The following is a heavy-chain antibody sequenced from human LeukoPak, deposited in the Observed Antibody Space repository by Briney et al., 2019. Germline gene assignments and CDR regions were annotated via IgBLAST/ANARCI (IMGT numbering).Heavy chain of an antibody. CDR2: IKQDGSVK. CDR1: GFTFSSSW. V-gene: IGHV3-7*01. D-gene: IGHD6-19*01. CDR3: VAGSGWRFDY. J-gene: IGHJ4*02. Sequence: GGSLRLSCAASGFTFSSSWMSWVGQAPGKGLEWVANIKQDGSVKFYADSMKGRFTISRDNAKNSLYVQMNSLRVEDTAVYYCVAGSGWRFDYWGQGTLVTVSS.